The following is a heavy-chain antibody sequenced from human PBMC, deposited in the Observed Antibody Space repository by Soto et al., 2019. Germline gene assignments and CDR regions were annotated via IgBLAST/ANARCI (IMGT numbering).Heavy chain of an antibody. CDR3: AKDHDVYDFWSGYYYAGHFDY. J-gene: IGHJ4*02. V-gene: IGHV3-23*01. D-gene: IGHD3-3*01. CDR1: GFTFSSYA. CDR2: ISGSGGST. Sequence: GGSLSLSCAASGFTFSSYAMSWVRQAPGKGLEWVSAISGSGGSTYYADSVKGRFTISRDNSKNTLYLQMNSLRAEDTAVYYCAKDHDVYDFWSGYYYAGHFDYWGQGTLVTVSS.